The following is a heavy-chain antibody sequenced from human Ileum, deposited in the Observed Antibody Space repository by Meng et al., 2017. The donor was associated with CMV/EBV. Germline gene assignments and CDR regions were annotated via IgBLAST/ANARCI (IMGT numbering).Heavy chain of an antibody. CDR3: ARSRVYWYFDL. V-gene: IGHV4-34*01. CDR2: ISHSGIT. Sequence: QEQLQQGGAGLLKPSETLSLTCAVYGGSFSDYYWSWIRQPPGKGLEWIGEISHSGITNYNPSLKSRVTISIDTSKKQFSLKLSSVTAADTAVYYCARSRVYWYFDLWGRGTLVTVSS. J-gene: IGHJ2*01. CDR1: GGSFSDYY.